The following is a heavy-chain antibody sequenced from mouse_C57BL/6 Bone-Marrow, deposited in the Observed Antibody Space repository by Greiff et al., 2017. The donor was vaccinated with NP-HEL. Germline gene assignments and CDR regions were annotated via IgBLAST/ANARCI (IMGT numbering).Heavy chain of an antibody. CDR1: GFTFSSYG. V-gene: IGHV5-6*01. Sequence: EVQGVESGGDLVKPGGSLKLSCAASGFTFSSYGMSWVRQTPDKRLEWVATISSGGSYTYYPDSVKGRFTISRDNAKNTLYLQMSSLKSEDTAMYYCARQDYYGSSYEDYWGQGTTLTVSS. J-gene: IGHJ2*01. CDR2: ISSGGSYT. CDR3: ARQDYYGSSYEDY. D-gene: IGHD1-1*01.